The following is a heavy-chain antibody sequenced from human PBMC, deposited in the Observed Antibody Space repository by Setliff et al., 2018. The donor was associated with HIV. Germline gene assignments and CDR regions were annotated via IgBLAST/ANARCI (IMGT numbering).Heavy chain of an antibody. CDR1: GFIFDDYG. J-gene: IGHJ4*02. CDR2: INWNGGRT. Sequence: PGGSLRLSCAASGFIFDDYGMSWVRQAPGKGLEWVSGINWNGGRTGYADSVEGRFTISRDNAKNSLYLQMNSLRAEDTAVYYCARDTPNIGIDHWGQGILVTVSS. CDR3: ARDTPNIGIDH. D-gene: IGHD1-26*01. V-gene: IGHV3-20*04.